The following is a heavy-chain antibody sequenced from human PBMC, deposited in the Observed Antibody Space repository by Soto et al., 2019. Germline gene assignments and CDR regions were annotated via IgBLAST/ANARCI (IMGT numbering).Heavy chain of an antibody. V-gene: IGHV1-2*02. CDR3: ARRLGLLVTPIPGY. J-gene: IGHJ4*02. CDR2: INPNSGVT. Sequence: QVQLVQSGAEVKKPGASVKVSCKASGYTFTGYHIHWVRQAPGQGLEWMGWINPNSGVTIYTQKFQGRVIMTRETPITTAYMELSRLTSDDTAVYYCARRLGLLVTPIPGYWGQGTLVTVSP. D-gene: IGHD2-21*02. CDR1: GYTFTGYH.